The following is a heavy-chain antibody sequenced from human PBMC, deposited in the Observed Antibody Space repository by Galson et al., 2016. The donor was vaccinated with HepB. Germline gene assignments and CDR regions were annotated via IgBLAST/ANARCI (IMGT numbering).Heavy chain of an antibody. CDR3: ARHTVVNSETLDAFDI. CDR2: IYPADSDT. J-gene: IGHJ3*02. V-gene: IGHV5-51*01. CDR1: KYSFTNYW. Sequence: QSGAEVKKPGESLKISCKGSKYSFTNYWIGWVRQIPGKGLEWMGIIYPADSDTRYSPSFQGQVTISADKSTSTAYLQWSSLKASDTAMYYCARHTVVNSETLDAFDIWGQGTMVTVSS. D-gene: IGHD4-23*01.